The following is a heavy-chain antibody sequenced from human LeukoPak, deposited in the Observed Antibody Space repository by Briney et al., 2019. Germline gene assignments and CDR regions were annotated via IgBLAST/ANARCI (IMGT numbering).Heavy chain of an antibody. J-gene: IGHJ3*02. V-gene: IGHV1-18*01. D-gene: IGHD6-13*01. CDR3: ATRSSWYDAFDN. Sequence: ASVKVSCKASGYTFTSYGISWVRQAPGQGLEWMGWISAYNGNTNYAQKFQGRVTMTEDTSTDTAYMELSSLRSEDTAVYYCATRSSWYDAFDNWGQGTMVTVSS. CDR1: GYTFTSYG. CDR2: ISAYNGNT.